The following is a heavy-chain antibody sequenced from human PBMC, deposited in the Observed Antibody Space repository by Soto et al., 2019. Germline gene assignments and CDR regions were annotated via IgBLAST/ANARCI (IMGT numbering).Heavy chain of an antibody. J-gene: IGHJ6*02. Sequence: PGASLKISCKGSGYSFTSYWIGWVRQMPGKGLEWMGIIYPGDSDTRYSPSFQGQVTISADKSISTAYLQWSSLKASDTAMYYCARGGYCSSNSCYTDYGMDVWGQGTTVTVSS. CDR2: IYPGDSDT. CDR3: ARGGYCSSNSCYTDYGMDV. CDR1: GYSFTSYW. V-gene: IGHV5-51*01. D-gene: IGHD2-2*02.